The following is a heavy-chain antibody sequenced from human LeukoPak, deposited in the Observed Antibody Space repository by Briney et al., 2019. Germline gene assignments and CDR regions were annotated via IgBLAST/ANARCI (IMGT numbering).Heavy chain of an antibody. D-gene: IGHD1-26*01. Sequence: GGSLRLSCAGSGFNFEGYGMTWVRQAPGKGLEWVASINWNGDSIGYADSVRGRFTISRDNAKNSLFLQMNSLRAEDTAVYYCARDPYSGSYGNYYYYFMDVWGKGTTVTISS. V-gene: IGHV3-20*04. CDR3: ARDPYSGSYGNYYYYFMDV. J-gene: IGHJ6*03. CDR1: GFNFEGYG. CDR2: INWNGDSI.